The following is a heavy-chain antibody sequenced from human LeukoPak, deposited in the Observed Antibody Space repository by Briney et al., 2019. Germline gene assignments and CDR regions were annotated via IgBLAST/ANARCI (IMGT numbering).Heavy chain of an antibody. D-gene: IGHD2-21*02. J-gene: IGHJ3*02. CDR2: IHQGGNT. V-gene: IGHV4-38-2*01. CDR1: GFSIRSGHY. Sequence: SETLSLTCGVSGFSIRSGHYWGWIRQPPGKGLEWIANIHQGGNTYYNPSLKGRVTISVDTFKNQFSLKLSSVTAADTAVYYCARVVVVVATEENDAFDIWGQGTMVIVSS. CDR3: ARVVVVVATEENDAFDI.